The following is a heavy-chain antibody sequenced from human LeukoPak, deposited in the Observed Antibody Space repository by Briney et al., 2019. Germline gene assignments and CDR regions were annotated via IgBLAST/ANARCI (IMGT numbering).Heavy chain of an antibody. CDR2: IYHSGST. CDR3: AGWFGNWNGHFDY. CDR1: GYSISSGYY. J-gene: IGHJ4*02. D-gene: IGHD1-20*01. Sequence: SETLSLTCTVSGYSISSGYYWGWIRQPPGKGLEWIGSIYHSGSTYYNPSLKSRVTISVDTSKNQFSLKLSSVTAADTAVYYCAGWFGNWNGHFDYWGQGTLVTVSS. V-gene: IGHV4-38-2*02.